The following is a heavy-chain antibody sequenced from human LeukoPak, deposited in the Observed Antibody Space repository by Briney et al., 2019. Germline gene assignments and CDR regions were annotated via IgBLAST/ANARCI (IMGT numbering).Heavy chain of an antibody. CDR1: EFSVGSNY. D-gene: IGHD4-11*01. Sequence: GGSLRLSCAASEFSVGSNYMTWVRQAPGKGLEWVSLIYSGGSTYYADSVKGRFTISRDNSKNTLYLQMNSLRAEDTAIYYCVRVTTGSDYMDVWGNGTTVTVSS. CDR2: IYSGGST. V-gene: IGHV3-66*01. CDR3: VRVTTGSDYMDV. J-gene: IGHJ6*03.